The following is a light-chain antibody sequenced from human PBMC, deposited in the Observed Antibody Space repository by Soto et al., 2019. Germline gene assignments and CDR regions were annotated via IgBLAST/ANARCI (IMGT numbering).Light chain of an antibody. Sequence: EIVMTQSPATLSVSPGERATLSCRASQSVTSNLAWYQQKPGQAPRLLIYGASTRATGIPARFSGSGSGTEFTLIIRSLQSEDFAVYYCQQYNNWPPTCGVGTRLEMK. J-gene: IGKJ5*01. CDR2: GAS. CDR1: QSVTSN. V-gene: IGKV3-15*01. CDR3: QQYNNWPPT.